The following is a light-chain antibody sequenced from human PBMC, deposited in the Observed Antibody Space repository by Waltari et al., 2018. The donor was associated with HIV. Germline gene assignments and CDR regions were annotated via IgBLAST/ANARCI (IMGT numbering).Light chain of an antibody. Sequence: EIVLTQSPGTLSLSPGERATLPCRASHSVSIRSLAWYQQKPAQAPRLLIYGASSRATGIPDRFSGSGSGTDFTLTINRLEPEDFAVYYCQQYGSSPRTFGQGTKVEIK. CDR3: QQYGSSPRT. J-gene: IGKJ1*01. V-gene: IGKV3-20*01. CDR1: HSVSIRS. CDR2: GAS.